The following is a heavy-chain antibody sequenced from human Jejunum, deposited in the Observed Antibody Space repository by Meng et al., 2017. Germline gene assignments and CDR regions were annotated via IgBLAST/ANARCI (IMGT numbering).Heavy chain of an antibody. CDR3: ANGYSPDY. V-gene: IGHV3-23*01. CDR1: GFTFSTYA. J-gene: IGHJ4*01. D-gene: IGHD5-12*01. Sequence: GESLKISCAASGFTFSTYAMSWVRQAPGKGLEWVSGISSDGSVTDYADCVMGRFTISRDNSKNTLYMQMNRLGVEDTAVYYCANGYSPDYWGQGTQVTVSS. CDR2: ISSDGSVT.